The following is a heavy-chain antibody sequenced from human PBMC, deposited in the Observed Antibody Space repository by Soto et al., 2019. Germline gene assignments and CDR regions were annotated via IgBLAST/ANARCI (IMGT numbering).Heavy chain of an antibody. Sequence: QVQLVQSGAEEKKPGASVKVSCKASGYTFTSYAMHWVRQAPGQRLEWMGWINAGNGNTKYSQKFQGRVTITRDTTASTAYMVLSSLRSEDTAVYYCARSCGYSLSEDYWGQGTLVTVSS. D-gene: IGHD3-22*01. J-gene: IGHJ4*02. CDR3: ARSCGYSLSEDY. V-gene: IGHV1-3*05. CDR2: INAGNGNT. CDR1: GYTFTSYA.